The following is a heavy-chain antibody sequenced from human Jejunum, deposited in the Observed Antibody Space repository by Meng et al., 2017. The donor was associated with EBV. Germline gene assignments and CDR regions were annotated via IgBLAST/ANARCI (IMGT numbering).Heavy chain of an antibody. CDR1: LGSFSSYY. V-gene: IGHV4-34*02. CDR3: ARVAFSYTTRSLDS. CDR2: INHSGST. J-gene: IGHJ4*02. Sequence: QGRLPPGGEGRVKLSETLPLTTVVYLGSFSSYYCSWCRQHPGKGLEWIGEINHSGSTNYHPSRRSRVTISVETSKTQFSLRLNSVTAADTAVYYCARVAFSYTTRSLDSWGQGTLVTVSS. D-gene: IGHD3-16*02.